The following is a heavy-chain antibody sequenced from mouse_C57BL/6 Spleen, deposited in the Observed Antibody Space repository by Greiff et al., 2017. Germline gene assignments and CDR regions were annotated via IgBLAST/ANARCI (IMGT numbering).Heavy chain of an antibody. Sequence: QVQLQQSGAELVKPGASVKLSCKASGYTFTEYTIHWVKQRSGQGLEWIGWFYPGSGSIKYNEKFKDKATLTADKSSSTVYMELSRLTSEDSAVYFCAIHEDHDYDDYYAMDYWGQGTSVTVSS. CDR2: FYPGSGSI. CDR3: AIHEDHDYDDYYAMDY. CDR1: GYTFTEYT. D-gene: IGHD2-4*01. V-gene: IGHV1-62-2*01. J-gene: IGHJ4*01.